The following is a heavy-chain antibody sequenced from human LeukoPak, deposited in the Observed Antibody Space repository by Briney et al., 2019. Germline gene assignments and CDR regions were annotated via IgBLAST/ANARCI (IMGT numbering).Heavy chain of an antibody. D-gene: IGHD3-10*01. CDR2: IKQDGSEK. V-gene: IGHV3-7*03. CDR3: ARQSTIKSYYYGMDV. J-gene: IGHJ6*02. Sequence: GGSLRLSCAASGFTFSSYWMSWVRQAPGKGLEWVANIKQDGSEKYYVDSVKGRFTISRDNAKNSLYLQMNSLGAEDTAVYYCARQSTIKSYYYGMDVWGQGTTVTVSS. CDR1: GFTFSSYW.